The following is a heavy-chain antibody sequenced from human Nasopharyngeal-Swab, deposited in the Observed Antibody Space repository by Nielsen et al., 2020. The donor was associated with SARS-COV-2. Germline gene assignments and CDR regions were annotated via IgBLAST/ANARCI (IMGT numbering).Heavy chain of an antibody. Sequence: GGSLRLSCAASGFTFSSYGMHWVRQAPGKGLEWVAVISYDGSNKHYADSVKGRFTISRDNSKNMLYLQMNSLRAEDTAVYYCARDCSGGSCRYGMDVWGQGTTVTVSS. V-gene: IGHV3-30*03. CDR1: GFTFSSYG. CDR3: ARDCSGGSCRYGMDV. CDR2: ISYDGSNK. D-gene: IGHD2-15*01. J-gene: IGHJ6*02.